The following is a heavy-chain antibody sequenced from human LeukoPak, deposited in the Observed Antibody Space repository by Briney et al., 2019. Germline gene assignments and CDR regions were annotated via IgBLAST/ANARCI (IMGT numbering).Heavy chain of an antibody. CDR2: ISPNSGDT. J-gene: IGHJ6*03. Sequence: GASVKVSCKASGYTFTGYYMHWVRQAPGQGLEWMGWISPNSGDTNYAQKFQGRVTMTRDTSISTAYMELSRLRSDDTAVYYCAREIRVVVPAAIVGYYYMDVWGKGTTVTVSS. CDR1: GYTFTGYY. V-gene: IGHV1-2*02. D-gene: IGHD2-2*02. CDR3: AREIRVVVPAAIVGYYYMDV.